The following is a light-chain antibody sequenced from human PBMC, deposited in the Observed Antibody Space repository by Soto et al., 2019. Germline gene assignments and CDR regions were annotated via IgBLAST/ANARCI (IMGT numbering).Light chain of an antibody. CDR1: SSDVGSYNL. CDR2: EGS. V-gene: IGLV2-23*01. CDR3: CSYAGSWV. Sequence: QSALTQPASVSGSPGQSITISCTGTSSDVGSYNLVSWYQQHPGKAPKLMIYEGSKRPSGVSNRFSGSKSGNTASLTISGLQAEDEADYYCCSYAGSWVFGTGPKLTVL. J-gene: IGLJ1*01.